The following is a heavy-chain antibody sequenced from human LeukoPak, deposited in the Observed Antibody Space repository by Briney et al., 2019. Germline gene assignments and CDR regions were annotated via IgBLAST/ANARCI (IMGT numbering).Heavy chain of an antibody. CDR2: IYTGDST. J-gene: IGHJ4*02. D-gene: IGHD4-17*01. V-gene: IGHV3-53*01. Sequence: SGGSLRLSCAASGFTARSNYMSWVRQAPGKGLEWVSIIYTGDSTYYADSVKGRFTVSRDNSKNTLYLQMNSLRAEDTAVYYCARDGDYKVYWGQGTLVTVSS. CDR1: GFTARSNY. CDR3: ARDGDYKVY.